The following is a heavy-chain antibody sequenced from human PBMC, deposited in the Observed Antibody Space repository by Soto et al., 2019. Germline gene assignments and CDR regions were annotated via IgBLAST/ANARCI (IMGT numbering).Heavy chain of an antibody. V-gene: IGHV4-34*01. CDR1: GGSFSGYY. D-gene: IGHD3-9*01. CDR2: INHSGST. CDR3: ARVRLVYILTGYYPYYFDY. Sequence: PSETLSLTCAVYGGSFSGYYWSWIRQPPGKGLEWIGEINHSGSTNYNPSLKSRVTISVDTSKNQFSLKLSSVTAADTAVYYCARVRLVYILTGYYPYYFDYWGQGTLVTVSS. J-gene: IGHJ4*02.